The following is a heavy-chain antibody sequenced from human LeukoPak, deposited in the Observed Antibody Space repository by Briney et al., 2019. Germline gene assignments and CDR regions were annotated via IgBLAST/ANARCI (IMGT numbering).Heavy chain of an antibody. D-gene: IGHD3-16*02. CDR2: ISYDGSNK. Sequence: GGCLRLSCAASGFTFSSYGMHWVRQAPGKGLEWVAVISYDGSNKYYADSVKGRFTISRDNSKNTLYLQMNSLRAEDTAVYYCAKGSVGGSYRPVDYWGQGTLVTVSS. CDR3: AKGSVGGSYRPVDY. J-gene: IGHJ4*02. V-gene: IGHV3-30*18. CDR1: GFTFSSYG.